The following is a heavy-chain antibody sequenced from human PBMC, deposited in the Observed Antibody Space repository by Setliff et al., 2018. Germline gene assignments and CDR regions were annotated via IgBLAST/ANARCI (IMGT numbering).Heavy chain of an antibody. CDR1: GYSFSNYW. Sequence: GESLKISCKGSGYSFSNYWIGWVRQMPGKGLEWMGIVYPGDSDTRYSPSSEGQVTISADKSISTAYLQWSSLKASDSAMYYCARLLNGYNSYDYYYMDVWGKGTTVTVSS. J-gene: IGHJ6*03. CDR3: ARLLNGYNSYDYYYMDV. V-gene: IGHV5-51*01. CDR2: VYPGDSDT. D-gene: IGHD5-12*01.